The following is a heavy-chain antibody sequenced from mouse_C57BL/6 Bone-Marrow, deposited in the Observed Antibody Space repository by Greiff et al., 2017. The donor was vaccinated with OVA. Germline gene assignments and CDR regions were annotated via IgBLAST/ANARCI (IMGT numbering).Heavy chain of an antibody. D-gene: IGHD3-2*02. J-gene: IGHJ3*01. CDR3: ARPQTAQATTWFAY. V-gene: IGHV5-17*01. CDR1: GFTFSDYG. CDR2: ISSGSSTI. Sequence: DVHLVESGGGLVKPGGSLKLSCAASGFTFSDYGMHWVRQAPEKGLEWVAYISSGSSTIYYADTVKGRFTISRDNAKNTLFLQMTSLRSEDTAMYYCARPQTAQATTWFAYWGQGTLVTVSA.